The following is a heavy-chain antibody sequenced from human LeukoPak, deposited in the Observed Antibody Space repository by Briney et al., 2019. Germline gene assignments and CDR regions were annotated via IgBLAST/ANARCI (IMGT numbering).Heavy chain of an antibody. CDR3: ARLQFRVAFDY. J-gene: IGHJ4*02. Sequence: PGGSLRLSCAASGLTVSSNYMSWVRQAPGKGLEWVSIIYDGGSTFYADSVKGRFTISRDNSKNTLFLQMNSLRAEDTAIYYCARLQFRVAFDYWGRGTLVTVSS. D-gene: IGHD3-3*01. CDR1: GLTVSSNY. CDR2: IYDGGST. V-gene: IGHV3-53*01.